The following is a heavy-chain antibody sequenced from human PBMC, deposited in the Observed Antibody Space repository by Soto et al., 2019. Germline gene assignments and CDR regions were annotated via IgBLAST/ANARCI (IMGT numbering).Heavy chain of an antibody. CDR3: ARDRAGYYSHFVY. CDR2: IMPFFGSG. Sequence: QVYLVQSGAEVKKPGSSDKVSCKALRGTFTNYAFIWVRQAPGQGLEWMGGIMPFFGSGNYAQKFQGRINITADESTSSVYLELTSLRSEDTAVYYCARDRAGYYSHFVYWGQGTLVTVSS. V-gene: IGHV1-69*01. J-gene: IGHJ4*02. D-gene: IGHD3-22*01. CDR1: RGTFTNYA.